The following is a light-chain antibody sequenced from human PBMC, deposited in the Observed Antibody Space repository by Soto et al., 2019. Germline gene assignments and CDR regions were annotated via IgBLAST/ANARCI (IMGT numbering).Light chain of an antibody. CDR1: SSDVGGYNY. CDR3: CSYAGSYTYV. CDR2: DVN. V-gene: IGLV2-11*01. J-gene: IGLJ1*01. Sequence: QSVLTQPRSVSGSPGQSVTISCTGTSSDVGGYNYVSWYQQHPGKAPKLIIYDVNRRPSGVPDRFSGSKSGNTASLTISGLQAEDEADYYCCSYAGSYTYVFGTGTKVT.